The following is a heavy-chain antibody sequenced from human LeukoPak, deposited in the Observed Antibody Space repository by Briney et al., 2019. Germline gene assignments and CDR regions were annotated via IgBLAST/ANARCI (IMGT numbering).Heavy chain of an antibody. Sequence: GGSLRLSRAASGFTSSSYGMHWVRQAPGKGREGGAVISYEGSNKYYADSVKGRFTISRDNSKNTLYLQMNSLRAEDTAVYYCAKDTAKWERNEGHFDYWGQGTLVTVSS. CDR2: ISYEGSNK. CDR1: GFTSSSYG. D-gene: IGHD1-26*01. CDR3: AKDTAKWERNEGHFDY. V-gene: IGHV3-30*18. J-gene: IGHJ4*02.